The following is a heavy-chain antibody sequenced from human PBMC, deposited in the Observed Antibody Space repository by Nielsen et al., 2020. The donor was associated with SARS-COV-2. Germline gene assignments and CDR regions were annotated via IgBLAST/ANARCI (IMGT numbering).Heavy chain of an antibody. D-gene: IGHD6-13*01. Sequence: GESLKISCEASGFTISRYGMHWVRQAPGKGLEWVTFISYDGSVKYHADSVKGRFTISTDLSNNTLYLQMNSLRVEDTAIYYCTKGAQLGDYWGQGTLVTVSS. CDR1: GFTISRYG. CDR2: ISYDGSVK. V-gene: IGHV3-30*18. J-gene: IGHJ4*02. CDR3: TKGAQLGDY.